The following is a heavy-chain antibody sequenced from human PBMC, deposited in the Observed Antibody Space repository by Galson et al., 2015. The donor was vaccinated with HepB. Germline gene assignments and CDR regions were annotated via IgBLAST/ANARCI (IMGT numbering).Heavy chain of an antibody. J-gene: IGHJ4*02. CDR2: INTNTGNP. D-gene: IGHD3-10*01. Sequence: SVKVSCKASGYTFTSYAMNWVRQAPGQGLEWMGWINTNTGNPTYAQGFTGRFVFSLDTSVSTAYLQISSLKAEDTAVYYCACSSGRFRELYDYWGQGTLVTISS. CDR1: GYTFTSYA. CDR3: ACSSGRFRELYDY. V-gene: IGHV7-4-1*02.